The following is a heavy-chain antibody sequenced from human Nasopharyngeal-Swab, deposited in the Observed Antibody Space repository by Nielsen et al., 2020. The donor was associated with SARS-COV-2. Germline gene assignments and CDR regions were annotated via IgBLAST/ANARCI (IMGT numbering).Heavy chain of an antibody. CDR3: ATVRDYGDYVDAFDI. CDR1: GYTFTSYA. D-gene: IGHD4-17*01. Sequence: ASVKVSCKASGYTFTSYAMHWVRQAPGQRLEWMGWINAGNGNTKYSQKFQGRVTITRDTSASTAYMELSSLRSEDTAVYYCATVRDYGDYVDAFDIWGQGTMVTVSS. CDR2: INAGNGNT. J-gene: IGHJ3*02. V-gene: IGHV1-3*01.